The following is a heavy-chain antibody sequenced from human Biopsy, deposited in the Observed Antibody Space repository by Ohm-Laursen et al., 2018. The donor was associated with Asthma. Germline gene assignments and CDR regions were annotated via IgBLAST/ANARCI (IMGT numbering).Heavy chain of an antibody. CDR1: GFTFSDHY. CDR3: ASDLGGYYYDSSGYSSDY. J-gene: IGHJ4*02. D-gene: IGHD3-22*01. CDR2: TRNKANSYTT. V-gene: IGHV3-72*01. Sequence: GSLRLSCAASGFTFSDHYMDWVRQAPGKGLEWVGRTRNKANSYTTEYAASVKGRFTISRDDSKNSLYLQMNSLKTEDTAVYYCASDLGGYYYDSSGYSSDYWDQGTLVTVSS.